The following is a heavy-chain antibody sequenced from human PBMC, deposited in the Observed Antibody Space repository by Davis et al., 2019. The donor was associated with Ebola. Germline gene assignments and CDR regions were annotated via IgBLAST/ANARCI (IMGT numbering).Heavy chain of an antibody. CDR2: IRSKAYGGTT. V-gene: IGHV3-49*04. J-gene: IGHJ5*02. CDR3: TRDYDYGDLDYGWFDP. CDR1: GFTFGDYA. D-gene: IGHD4-17*01. Sequence: GESLKISCPASGFTFGDYAMSWVRQAPGKGLEWVGFIRSKAYGGTTEYAASVKGRFTISRDDSKSIAYLQMNSLKTEDTAVYYCTRDYDYGDLDYGWFDPWGQGTLVTVSS.